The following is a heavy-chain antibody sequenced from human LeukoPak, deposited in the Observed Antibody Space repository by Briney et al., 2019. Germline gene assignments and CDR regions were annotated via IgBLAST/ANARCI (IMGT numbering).Heavy chain of an antibody. CDR3: ARDRTDDY. CDR2: ISSSSPYI. D-gene: IGHD1-1*01. CDR1: GFPFSSYA. Sequence: GSLRLSCAASGFPFSSYAMNWVRQAPGKGLEWVSSISSSSPYIYYADSVKGRFTISRDNAKNSVYLQMNSLRAEDTAVYYCARDRTDDYWGQGTLVTVSS. V-gene: IGHV3-21*01. J-gene: IGHJ4*02.